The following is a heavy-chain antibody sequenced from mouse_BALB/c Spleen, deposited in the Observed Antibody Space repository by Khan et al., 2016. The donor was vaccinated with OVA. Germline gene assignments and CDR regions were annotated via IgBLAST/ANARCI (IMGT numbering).Heavy chain of an antibody. Sequence: VMLVESGPGLVAPSQSLSITCTISGFSLTNYGVHWVRQPPGKGLEWLVVIWSDRSTTYNSALKSRLTISKDNSKSQVFLKMNSLQTDDTAMYFCARQPYYHYNIMDYWGQGTSVTVSS. CDR3: ARQPYYHYNIMDY. CDR2: IWSDRST. V-gene: IGHV2-6-1*01. J-gene: IGHJ4*01. CDR1: GFSLTNYG. D-gene: IGHD2-10*01.